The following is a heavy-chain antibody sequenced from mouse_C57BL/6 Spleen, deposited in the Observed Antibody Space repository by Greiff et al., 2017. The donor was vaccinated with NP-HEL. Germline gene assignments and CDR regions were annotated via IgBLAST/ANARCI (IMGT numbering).Heavy chain of an antibody. CDR3: ARSYGILDY. D-gene: IGHD2-10*02. CDR2: ISDGGSYT. CDR1: GFTFSSYA. Sequence: DVKLVESGGGLVKPGGSLKLSCAASGFTFSSYAMSWVRQTPEKRLEWVATISDGGSYTYYPDNVKGRFTISRDNAKNNLYLQMSHLKSEDTAMYYCARSYGILDYWGQGTTLTVSS. J-gene: IGHJ2*01. V-gene: IGHV5-4*03.